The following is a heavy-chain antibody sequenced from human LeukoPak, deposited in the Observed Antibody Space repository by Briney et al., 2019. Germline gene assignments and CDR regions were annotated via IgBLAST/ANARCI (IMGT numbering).Heavy chain of an antibody. CDR2: INWNGGST. V-gene: IGHV3-20*01. Sequence: GGSLRLSCAASGFTFDDYGMSWVRQAPGKGLEWVSGINWNGGSTGYADSVKGRFTISRDNAKNSLYLQMNSLRAEDTALYHCARAAYSDSSGYYLNWGQGTLVNVSS. CDR3: ARAAYSDSSGYYLN. D-gene: IGHD3-22*01. CDR1: GFTFDDYG. J-gene: IGHJ4*02.